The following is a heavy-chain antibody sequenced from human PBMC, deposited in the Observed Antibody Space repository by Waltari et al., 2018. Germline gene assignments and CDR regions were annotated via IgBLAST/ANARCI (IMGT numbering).Heavy chain of an antibody. V-gene: IGHV4-39*01. Sequence: QLQLQESGPGLVKPSETLSLTCTVSGGSISSSRYYWGWIRQPPGKGLEWIGSIYYSGSTYYNPPLKSRVTISVDTSNNQFSLKLSSVTAADTAVYYCARSYSSGWHNFDYWGQGTLVTVSS. CDR1: GGSISSSRYY. CDR3: ARSYSSGWHNFDY. J-gene: IGHJ4*02. CDR2: IYYSGST. D-gene: IGHD6-19*01.